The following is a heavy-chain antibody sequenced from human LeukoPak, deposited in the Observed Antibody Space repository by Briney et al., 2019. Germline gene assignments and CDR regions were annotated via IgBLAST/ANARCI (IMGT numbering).Heavy chain of an antibody. J-gene: IGHJ6*02. CDR1: GFTFSSYG. CDR3: ARDRGIAVAVRYYYGMDV. D-gene: IGHD6-19*01. Sequence: GGSLRLSCAASGFTFSSYGMHWVRQAPGKGLEWVAVIWYDGSNKYYADSVKGRFTISRDNSKNTLYLQMNSLRAEDTAVYYCARDRGIAVAVRYYYGMDVWGQGTTVTVSS. CDR2: IWYDGSNK. V-gene: IGHV3-33*08.